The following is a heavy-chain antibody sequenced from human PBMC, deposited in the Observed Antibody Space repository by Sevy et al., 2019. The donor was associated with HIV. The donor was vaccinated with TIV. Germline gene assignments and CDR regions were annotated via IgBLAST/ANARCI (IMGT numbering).Heavy chain of an antibody. CDR2: LSGSGGST. CDR3: AKAKTVAAGFDY. D-gene: IGHD2-15*01. CDR1: GFTFSSYA. J-gene: IGHJ4*02. Sequence: GGSLRLSCAASGFTFSSYAMNWVRQAPGKGLEWVSGLSGSGGSTNYADSVKGRFTISRDNFKSTLYLQMNSLRAEDTAVYYCAKAKTVAAGFDYWGQGTLVTVSS. V-gene: IGHV3-23*01.